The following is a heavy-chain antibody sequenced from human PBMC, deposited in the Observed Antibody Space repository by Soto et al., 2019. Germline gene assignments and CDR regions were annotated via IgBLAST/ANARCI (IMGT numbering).Heavy chain of an antibody. CDR1: GDSISSSSYY. J-gene: IGHJ4*02. D-gene: IGHD3-22*01. Sequence: QLQLQESGPGLVKPSETLSLTCTVSGDSISSSSYYWGWVRQPPGKGLEWIGSIYYSGSSYYNPSLRSRLTISVDTSKNQFSLNLSSVTAADTAVYYCASVNYYDISDQGYWGQGTLVTVSS. CDR3: ASVNYYDISDQGY. CDR2: IYYSGSS. V-gene: IGHV4-39*01.